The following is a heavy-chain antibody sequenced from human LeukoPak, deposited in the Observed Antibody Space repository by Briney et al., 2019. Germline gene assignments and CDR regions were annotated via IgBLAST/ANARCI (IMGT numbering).Heavy chain of an antibody. CDR3: ARGSAGCYDSNGRLDY. CDR2: ISSSSNTI. V-gene: IGHV3-48*02. CDR1: GFTFSSYR. J-gene: IGHJ4*02. Sequence: GGSLRLSCAASGFTFSSYRMNWVRQAPGKGLEWVSYISSSSNTIYSAESVKGRFSISRENAKNSLFLQMNSLRDEDTAWYYCARGSAGCYDSNGRLDYWGQGTLVTVSS. D-gene: IGHD3-22*01.